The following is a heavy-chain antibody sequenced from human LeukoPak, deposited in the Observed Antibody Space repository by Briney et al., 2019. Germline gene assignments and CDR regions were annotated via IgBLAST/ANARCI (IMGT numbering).Heavy chain of an antibody. V-gene: IGHV1-2*05. J-gene: IGHJ3*02. Sequence: GASVKVSCKASGYTFTGYYMYWVRQAPGQGLEWMGRINPNSGDTSLPQRFQGRVTMTRDTSIITAYMELSSLTSDDTGMYYCARGPTLGLDIWGQGTMVTVSS. CDR1: GYTFTGYY. CDR3: ARGPTLGLDI. CDR2: INPNSGDT.